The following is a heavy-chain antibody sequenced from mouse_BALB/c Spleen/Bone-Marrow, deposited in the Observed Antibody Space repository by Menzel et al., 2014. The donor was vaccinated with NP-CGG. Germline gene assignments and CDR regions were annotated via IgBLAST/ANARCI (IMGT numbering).Heavy chain of an antibody. D-gene: IGHD1-2*01. CDR2: IRNKANGYTT. CDR3: ARDNYYGYHWYFDV. V-gene: IGHV7-3*02. Sequence: EVQRVESGGGLVQPGGSLRPSCATSGFTFTDYYMSWVRQPPGKALEWLGFIRNKANGYTTEYSASVKGRFTISRDNSQSILYLQMNTLRAEDSATYYCARDNYYGYHWYFDVWGAGTTVTVSS. CDR1: GFTFTDYY. J-gene: IGHJ1*01.